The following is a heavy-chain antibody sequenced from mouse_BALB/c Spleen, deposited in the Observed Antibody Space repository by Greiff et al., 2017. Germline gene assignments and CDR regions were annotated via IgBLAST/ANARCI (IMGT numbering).Heavy chain of an antibody. CDR1: GYTFTDYA. V-gene: IGHV1-67*01. CDR2: ISIYYDNT. D-gene: IGHD4-1*01. Sequence: QVQLKESGPELVRPGESVKISCKGSGYTFTDYAMHWVKQSHAKSLEWIGVISIYYDNTNYNQKFKGKATMTVDKSSSTAYMELARLTSEDSAIYYCARALGRGFAYWGQGTLVTVSA. J-gene: IGHJ3*01. CDR3: ARALGRGFAY.